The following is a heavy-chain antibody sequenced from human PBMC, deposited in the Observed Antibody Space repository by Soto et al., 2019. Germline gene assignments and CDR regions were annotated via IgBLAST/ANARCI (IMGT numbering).Heavy chain of an antibody. CDR3: ARGGEPLGYYGLDV. V-gene: IGHV4-61*01. D-gene: IGHD3-10*01. CDR1: GGSVRSGNHF. CDR2: MYYTGVT. J-gene: IGHJ6*02. Sequence: PSETLSLTCSVSGGSVRSGNHFWDWIRQPPGRRLEWLGYMYYTGVTNYNPSLKSRVNMSVDTSKNQFSLKLTSLTAADTAVYYCARGGEPLGYYGLDVWGQGITVTVSS.